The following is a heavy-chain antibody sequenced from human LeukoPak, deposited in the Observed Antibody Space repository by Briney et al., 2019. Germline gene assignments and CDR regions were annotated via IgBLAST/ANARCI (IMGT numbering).Heavy chain of an antibody. CDR2: INSNSGGT. V-gene: IGHV1-2*06. CDR3: ARDLSSTSNWELDY. CDR1: GYTFIHYF. J-gene: IGHJ4*02. Sequence: GAAVKVSCKASGYTFIHYFIHWVRQAPGQGLEWMGRINSNSGGTEYTQKFQGRVTMTRDTSITTVYMELSSLTSDDTAVYYCARDLSSTSNWELDYWDQGTLVTVSS. D-gene: IGHD7-27*01.